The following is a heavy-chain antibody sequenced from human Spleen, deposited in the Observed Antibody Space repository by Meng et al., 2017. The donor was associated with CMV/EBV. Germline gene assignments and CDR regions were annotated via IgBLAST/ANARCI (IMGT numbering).Heavy chain of an antibody. J-gene: IGHJ6*02. D-gene: IGHD3-3*01. CDR3: ARRIFGVVSGMDV. V-gene: IGHV1-2*02. CDR1: GYTLTDYY. Sequence: ASVKVSCKASGYTLTDYYIHWVRQAPGQRLEWMGWINPNSGDTNYAQKFQGRVTMTRDTSINTAYMELSRLRSDDTAVYYCARRIFGVVSGMDVWGQGTTVTVSS. CDR2: INPNSGDT.